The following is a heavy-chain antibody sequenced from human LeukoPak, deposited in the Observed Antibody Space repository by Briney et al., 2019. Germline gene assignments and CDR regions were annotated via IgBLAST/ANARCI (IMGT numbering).Heavy chain of an antibody. Sequence: SETLSLTCTVSGGSISSYYWSWIRQPPGKGLEWIGYIYYSGSTNYNPSLKSRVTISVDTSKNQFSLKMSSVTAADTAVYYCAKQLSRGSWYYFDHWGQGTLVTVAS. J-gene: IGHJ4*02. CDR1: GGSISSYY. V-gene: IGHV4-59*01. CDR3: AKQLSRGSWYYFDH. D-gene: IGHD6-13*01. CDR2: IYYSGST.